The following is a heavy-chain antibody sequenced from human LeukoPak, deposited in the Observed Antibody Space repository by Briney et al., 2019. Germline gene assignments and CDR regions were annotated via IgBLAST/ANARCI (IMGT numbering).Heavy chain of an antibody. D-gene: IGHD2-21*02. V-gene: IGHV3-7*01. CDR2: IKQDGSEK. CDR3: ARGDLSDGDYYHTYFDY. Sequence: PGGSLRLSCAASGFTFSSYWMSWVRQAPGKGLEWVANIKQDGSEKYYVDSVKGRFTISRDNAKNSLYLQMNSLRAEDTAVYYCARGDLSDGDYYHTYFDYWGQGTLVTVSS. CDR1: GFTFSSYW. J-gene: IGHJ4*02.